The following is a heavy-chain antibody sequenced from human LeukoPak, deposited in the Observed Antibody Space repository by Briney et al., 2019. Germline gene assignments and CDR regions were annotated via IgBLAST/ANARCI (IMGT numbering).Heavy chain of an antibody. Sequence: GASVKVSCKASGYTFTSYGISWVRQAPGQGLEWMGWISAYNGNTNYAQKLQGRVTMTTDTSTSTAYMELRSLRSDDTAVYYCARDGGMDIVVVPAANDAFDIWGQGTMVTVSS. D-gene: IGHD2-2*03. CDR3: ARDGGMDIVVVPAANDAFDI. CDR1: GYTFTSYG. CDR2: ISAYNGNT. J-gene: IGHJ3*02. V-gene: IGHV1-18*01.